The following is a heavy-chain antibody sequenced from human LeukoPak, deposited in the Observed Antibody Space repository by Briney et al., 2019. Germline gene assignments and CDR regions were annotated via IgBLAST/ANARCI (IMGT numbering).Heavy chain of an antibody. D-gene: IGHD6-19*01. Sequence: GGSLRLSXKGSGFTSTDYGTSWVRRAPGKGLEWVGCIRSKASGTTIEYAASVKGRFSIARDDSKNIAYLEMNSLKSDDTAVYYCTRDAYSTGWNSDYWGQGTLVTVSS. CDR2: IRSKASGTTI. CDR3: TRDAYSTGWNSDY. V-gene: IGHV3-49*04. J-gene: IGHJ4*02. CDR1: GFTSTDYG.